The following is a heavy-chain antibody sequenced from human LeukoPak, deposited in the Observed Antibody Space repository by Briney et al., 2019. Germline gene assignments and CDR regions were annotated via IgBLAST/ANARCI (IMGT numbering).Heavy chain of an antibody. J-gene: IGHJ6*02. V-gene: IGHV4-59*01. CDR1: GGSISSYY. CDR3: ARAIVVDMGPYYYYYGMDV. CDR2: IYCSGST. D-gene: IGHD3-22*01. Sequence: SETLSLTCTVSGGSISSYYWSWIRQPPGKGLEWIGYIYCSGSTNYNPSLKSRVTISVDTSKNQFSLKLSSVTAADTAVYYCARAIVVDMGPYYYYYGMDVWGQGTTVTVSS.